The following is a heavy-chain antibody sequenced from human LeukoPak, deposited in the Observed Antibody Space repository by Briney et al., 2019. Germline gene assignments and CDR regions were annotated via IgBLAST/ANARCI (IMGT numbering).Heavy chain of an antibody. Sequence: SETPSLTCTVSGGSISSYYWSWIRQPPGKGLEWIGYIYYSGSTNYNPSLKSRVTISVDTSKNQFSLKLSSVTAADTAVYYCAGQIAVAGTGAFDIWGQGTMVTVSS. V-gene: IGHV4-59*08. CDR2: IYYSGST. CDR1: GGSISSYY. D-gene: IGHD6-19*01. CDR3: AGQIAVAGTGAFDI. J-gene: IGHJ3*02.